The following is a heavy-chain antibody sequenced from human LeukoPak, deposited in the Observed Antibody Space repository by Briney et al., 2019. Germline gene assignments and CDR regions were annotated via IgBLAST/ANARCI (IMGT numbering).Heavy chain of an antibody. CDR3: ARGLGAAAGRVFDY. CDR1: GYTFTGYY. V-gene: IGHV1-2*02. Sequence: GASVKVSCKASGYTFTGYYMHWVRQAPGQGLEWMGWINPNSGGTNYAQKFQGRVTTARDTSISTAYMELSRLRSDDTAVYYCARGLGAAAGRVFDYWGQGTLVTVSS. CDR2: INPNSGGT. J-gene: IGHJ4*02. D-gene: IGHD6-13*01.